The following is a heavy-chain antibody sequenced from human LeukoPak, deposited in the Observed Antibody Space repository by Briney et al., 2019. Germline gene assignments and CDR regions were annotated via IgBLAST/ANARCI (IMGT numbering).Heavy chain of an antibody. D-gene: IGHD3-10*01. CDR1: GYTLTELS. CDR2: FDHEDGET. CDR3: ATDLDGSGSYSIVE. Sequence: ASVKVSCKVSGYTLTELSMHWVRQAPGKGLEWMGGFDHEDGETIYAQKFQGRVTMTEDTSTDTAYMELSSLRSEDTAVYYCATDLDGSGSYSIVEWGQGTLVTVSS. V-gene: IGHV1-24*01. J-gene: IGHJ4*02.